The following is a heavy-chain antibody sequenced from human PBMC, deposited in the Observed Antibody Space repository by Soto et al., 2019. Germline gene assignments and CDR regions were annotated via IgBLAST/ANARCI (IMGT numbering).Heavy chain of an antibody. J-gene: IGHJ4*01. V-gene: IGHV3-11*05. Sequence: PAGSMPISGAGSGFTVGDDYMTWVRQAPGKGLEWISYISSTSAYTNYADSVKGRFTISRDNAKSSLFLQMNSVRVDDTAVYYCVRDPPRRAPLDNWGHGALVSVS. D-gene: IGHD3-16*02. CDR3: VRDPPRRAPLDN. CDR2: ISSTSAYT. CDR1: GFTVGDDY.